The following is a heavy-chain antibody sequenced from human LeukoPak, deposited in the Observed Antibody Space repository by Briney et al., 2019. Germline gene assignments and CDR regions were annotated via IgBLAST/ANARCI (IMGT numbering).Heavy chain of an antibody. J-gene: IGHJ4*02. D-gene: IGHD2-21*02. CDR3: ARVRNGHYCGGDCYLFDY. Sequence: ASVKVSCKASGYTFTSYGISWVRQAPGQGLEWMGWISAYNGNTNYAQKLQGRVTMTTDTPTSTAYMELRSLRSDDTAVYYCARVRNGHYCGGDCYLFDYWGQGTLVTVSS. V-gene: IGHV1-18*01. CDR2: ISAYNGNT. CDR1: GYTFTSYG.